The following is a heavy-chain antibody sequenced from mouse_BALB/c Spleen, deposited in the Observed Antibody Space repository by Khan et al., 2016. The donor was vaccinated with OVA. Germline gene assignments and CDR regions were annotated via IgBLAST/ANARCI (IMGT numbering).Heavy chain of an antibody. CDR3: IRSVYYAYAYAMDY. V-gene: IGHV3-2*02. Sequence: EVQLQESGPGLVKPSQSLSLTCTVTGYSITSDFAWNWVRQFPGNKLEWMGYISFSGSTSYDPSLKSRLSITRATSKNQLFLQLSSVTTEDTATYYCIRSVYYAYAYAMDYWGQGTSVTVSS. D-gene: IGHD2-2*01. J-gene: IGHJ4*01. CDR1: GYSITSDFA. CDR2: ISFSGST.